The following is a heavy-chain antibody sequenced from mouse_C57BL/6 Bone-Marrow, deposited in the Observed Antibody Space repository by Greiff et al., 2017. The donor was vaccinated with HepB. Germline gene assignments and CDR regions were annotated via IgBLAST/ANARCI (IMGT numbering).Heavy chain of an antibody. CDR3: ASDGVTTVVAKGFDY. V-gene: IGHV14-2*01. CDR1: GFNIKDYY. J-gene: IGHJ2*01. CDR2: IDPEDGET. Sequence: VQLQQSGAELVKPGASVKLSCTASGFNIKDYYMHWVKQRTEQGLEWIGRIDPEDGETKYAPKFQGKATITADTSSNTAYLQLSSLTSEDTAVYYWASDGVTTVVAKGFDYWGQGTTLTVSS. D-gene: IGHD1-1*01.